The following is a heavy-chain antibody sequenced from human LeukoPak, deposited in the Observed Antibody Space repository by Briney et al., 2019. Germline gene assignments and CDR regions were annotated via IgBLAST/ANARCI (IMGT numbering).Heavy chain of an antibody. CDR2: IKPDGSER. Sequence: GGSLRLSCAASGFTFSTYRMSWVRQAPGNGLEWVANIKPDGSERYYVDSVKGRFTISRDNAKNSLYLQMNSLRAEDTAVYFCTSRSRVSENYSEYWGQGTMVAVSS. V-gene: IGHV3-7*03. D-gene: IGHD3-16*01. CDR3: TSRSRVSENYSEY. J-gene: IGHJ4*02. CDR1: GFTFSTYR.